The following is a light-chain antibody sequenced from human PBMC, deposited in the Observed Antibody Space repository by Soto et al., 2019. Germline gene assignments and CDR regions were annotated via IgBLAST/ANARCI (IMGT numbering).Light chain of an antibody. CDR2: EVT. Sequence: QSALTQPASVSGSPGQSITISCTGTSSDIGAYDYVSWYQQHPGKAPKLMIYEVTNRPSGVSARFSASKSGNTASLTISGLQAEDEADYYCCAQVIGRTRVFSGGTKLTVL. V-gene: IGLV2-14*01. CDR3: CAQVIGRTRV. CDR1: SSDIGAYDY. J-gene: IGLJ3*02.